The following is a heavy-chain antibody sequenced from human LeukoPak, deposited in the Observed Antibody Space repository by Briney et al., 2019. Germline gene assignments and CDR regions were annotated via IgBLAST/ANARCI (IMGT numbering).Heavy chain of an antibody. D-gene: IGHD3-22*01. Sequence: GGSLRLSCAVSGITLSNYGMSWVRQAPGKGLVWVAGISDSGGRTNYADSVKGRFTISRDNPKNTLYPQMNSLRAEDTAVYFCAKRGVVIRVILVGFHKEAYYFDSWGQGALVTVSS. J-gene: IGHJ4*02. CDR1: GITLSNYG. CDR3: AKRGVVIRVILVGFHKEAYYFDS. CDR2: ISDSGGRT. V-gene: IGHV3-23*01.